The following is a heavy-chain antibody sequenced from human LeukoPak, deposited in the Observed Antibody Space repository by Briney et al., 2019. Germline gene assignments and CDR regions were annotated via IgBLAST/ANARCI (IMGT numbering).Heavy chain of an antibody. J-gene: IGHJ5*02. D-gene: IGHD3-10*01. V-gene: IGHV4-39*07. CDR3: ARVKEAALLSNWFDP. Sequence: PSETLSLTCTVSGGYISSSSYYWGWIRQPPGKGLEWIGSIYDSENTYYNPSLKSRVTIPLDTSKNQFSLKLSSVTAADTAVYYCARVKEAALLSNWFDPWGQGTLVTVSS. CDR1: GGYISSSSYY. CDR2: IYDSENT.